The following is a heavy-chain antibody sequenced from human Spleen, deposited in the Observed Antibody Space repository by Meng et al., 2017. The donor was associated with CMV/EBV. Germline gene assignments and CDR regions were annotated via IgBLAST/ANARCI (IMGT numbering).Heavy chain of an antibody. Sequence: GESLKISCEGSGLTVSTNYMSWVRQAPGKGLEWVSFLRRGGSIFYADSVKGRFTASRDGVKNTMYLQMNSLRAEDTAVYYCARNKGYYYGSGDYYGMDVWGQGTTVTVSS. CDR3: ARNKGYYYGSGDYYGMDV. J-gene: IGHJ6*02. V-gene: IGHV3-66*01. CDR1: GLTVSTNY. CDR2: LRRGGSI. D-gene: IGHD3-10*01.